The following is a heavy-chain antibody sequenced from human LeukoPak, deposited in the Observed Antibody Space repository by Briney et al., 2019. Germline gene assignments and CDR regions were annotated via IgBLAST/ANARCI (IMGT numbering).Heavy chain of an antibody. Sequence: SETLSLTCSVSGYSISSGYYWGWIRQPPGKGLEWIGSIYHSGSAYYNPSLKSRVTISVDTSKNQFSLKLSSVTAADTAVYYCARDAVAVNNWFDPWGQGTLVTVSS. CDR1: GYSISSGYY. V-gene: IGHV4-38-2*02. CDR3: ARDAVAVNNWFDP. CDR2: IYHSGSA. J-gene: IGHJ5*02. D-gene: IGHD6-19*01.